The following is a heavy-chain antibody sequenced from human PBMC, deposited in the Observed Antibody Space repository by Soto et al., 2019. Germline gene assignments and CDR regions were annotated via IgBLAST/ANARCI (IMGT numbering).Heavy chain of an antibody. CDR3: ARERGLRSPFGY. CDR2: IWYDGSNK. Sequence: GGSLRLSCVVSGFTVSSSNYMSWVRQAPGKGLEWVAVIWYDGSNKYYADSVKGRFTISRDNSKNTLYLQMNSLRAEDTAVYYCARERGLRSPFGYWGQGT. J-gene: IGHJ4*02. CDR1: GFTVSSSNY. V-gene: IGHV3-33*08. D-gene: IGHD4-17*01.